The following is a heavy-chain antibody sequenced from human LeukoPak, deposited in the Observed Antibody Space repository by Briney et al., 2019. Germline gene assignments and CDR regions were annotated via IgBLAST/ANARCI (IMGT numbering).Heavy chain of an antibody. Sequence: PSETLSLTCAVSGGSISSGGYSWSWIRQPPGKGLEWIGYIYHSGSTYYNPSLKSRVTISVDRSKNQFSLKLSSVTAADTAVYYCARDGHHLKPAAIFPTSDAFDIWGQGTMVTVSS. CDR3: ARDGHHLKPAAIFPTSDAFDI. D-gene: IGHD2-2*02. CDR1: GGSISSGGYS. V-gene: IGHV4-30-2*01. J-gene: IGHJ3*02. CDR2: IYHSGST.